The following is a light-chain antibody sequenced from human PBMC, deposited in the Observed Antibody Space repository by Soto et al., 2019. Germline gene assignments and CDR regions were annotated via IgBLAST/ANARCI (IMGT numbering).Light chain of an antibody. CDR3: EGYSGSQT. V-gene: IGKV3-20*01. Sequence: EIVLTQSPGTLSLSPGETATLSCRASQSVNSIYLAWYQQKPGQAPRLRIYGASSRATGIPDRFSGSGSGTDFTLNIRRLEPEDCAVSYCEGYSGSQTCGGGTKVE. J-gene: IGKJ4*01. CDR1: QSVNSIY. CDR2: GAS.